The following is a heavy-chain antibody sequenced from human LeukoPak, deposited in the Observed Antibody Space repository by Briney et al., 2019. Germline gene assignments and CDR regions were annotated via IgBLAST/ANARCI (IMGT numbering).Heavy chain of an antibody. Sequence: GGSLRLSCAASGFIVSSNHINWVRQTPAKGLEWVSITYSGDTTYYADSVKGRFTISRDNSKNTLYLQMKSLRAEDTAVYYCAKGGGYEAQYYYYYLDVWGKGTTVTISS. CDR2: TYSGDTT. CDR1: GFIVSSNH. J-gene: IGHJ6*03. V-gene: IGHV3-66*01. CDR3: AKGGGYEAQYYYYYLDV. D-gene: IGHD5-12*01.